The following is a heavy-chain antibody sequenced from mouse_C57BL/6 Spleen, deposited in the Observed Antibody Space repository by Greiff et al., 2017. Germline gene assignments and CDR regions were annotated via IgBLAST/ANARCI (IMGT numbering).Heavy chain of an antibody. J-gene: IGHJ3*01. D-gene: IGHD4-1*01. Sequence: EVHLVESGGGLVKPGGSLKLSCAASGFTFSSYAMSWVRQTPEKRLEWVATISDGGSYTYYPDNVKGRFTISRDNAKNNLYLQMSHLKSEDTAMYYCARGGGTTWFAYWGQGTLVTVSA. V-gene: IGHV5-4*01. CDR1: GFTFSSYA. CDR2: ISDGGSYT. CDR3: ARGGGTTWFAY.